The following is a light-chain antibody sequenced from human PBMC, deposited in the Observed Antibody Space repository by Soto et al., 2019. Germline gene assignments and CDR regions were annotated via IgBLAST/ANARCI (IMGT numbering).Light chain of an antibody. CDR3: QQRSNWPPS. Sequence: EVGLTQSPGTLSLSPGERATLSCRASRNINGNYLGWYQLKRGQAPRLLIYGTSTRATGIPDRFSGSGSGTDFTLTISRLEPEDFAVYYCQQRSNWPPSFGGGTKVEIK. CDR2: GTS. J-gene: IGKJ4*01. V-gene: IGKV3D-20*02. CDR1: RNINGNY.